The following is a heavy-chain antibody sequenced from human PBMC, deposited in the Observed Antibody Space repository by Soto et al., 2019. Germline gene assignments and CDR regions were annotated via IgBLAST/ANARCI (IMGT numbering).Heavy chain of an antibody. CDR3: ARHDYGDYGYGMDV. J-gene: IGHJ6*02. CDR1: GYTFTSYA. D-gene: IGHD4-17*01. CDR2: INAGNGNT. V-gene: IGHV1-3*01. Sequence: AASVKVSCKASGYTFTSYAMHWVRQAPGQRLEWMGWINAGNGNTKYSQKFQGRVTITRDTSASTAYMELSSLRSEDTAVYYCARHDYGDYGYGMDVWGQGTTVTVSS.